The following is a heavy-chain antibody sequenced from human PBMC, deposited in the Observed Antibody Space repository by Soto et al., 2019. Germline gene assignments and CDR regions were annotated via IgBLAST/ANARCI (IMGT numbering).Heavy chain of an antibody. CDR1: GGTFSSYA. CDR2: IIPIFGTA. J-gene: IGHJ6*02. V-gene: IGHV1-69*13. CDR3: ARDQDITMVRGVVGRGMDV. Sequence: SVKVSCKASGGTFSSYAISWVRQAPGQGLEWMGGIIPIFGTANYAQKFQGRVTITADESTSTAYMELSSLRSEDTAVYYCARDQDITMVRGVVGRGMDVWGQGTTVTVSS. D-gene: IGHD3-10*01.